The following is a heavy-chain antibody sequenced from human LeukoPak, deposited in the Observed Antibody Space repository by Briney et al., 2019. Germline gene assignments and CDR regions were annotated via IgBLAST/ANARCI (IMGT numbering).Heavy chain of an antibody. J-gene: IGHJ2*01. V-gene: IGHV1-69*05. D-gene: IGHD2-15*01. CDR3: ASSTPGEYCSGGSCYSEWYFDL. Sequence: SVKVSCKASGYTFTSYGISWVRQAPGQGLEWMGGIIPIFGTANYAQKFQGRVTITTDESTSTAYMELSSLRSEDTAVYYCASSTPGEYCSGGSCYSEWYFDLWGRGTLVTVSS. CDR2: IIPIFGTA. CDR1: GYTFTSYG.